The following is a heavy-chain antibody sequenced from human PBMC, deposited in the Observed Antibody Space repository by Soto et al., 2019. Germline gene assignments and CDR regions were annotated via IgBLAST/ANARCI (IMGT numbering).Heavy chain of an antibody. V-gene: IGHV1-3*01. CDR3: ARGGSLYWYFEL. J-gene: IGHJ2*01. Sequence: QVQLVQSGAEVKKPGASVKVSCKASGYTFTSYAMHWVRQAPGQRLEWMGWINAGNGNTKYSQKFQGRVTITRDTSASTPYMELSSLRSEPTAVYYCARGGSLYWYFELWGRGTLVTVSS. D-gene: IGHD1-26*01. CDR2: INAGNGNT. CDR1: GYTFTSYA.